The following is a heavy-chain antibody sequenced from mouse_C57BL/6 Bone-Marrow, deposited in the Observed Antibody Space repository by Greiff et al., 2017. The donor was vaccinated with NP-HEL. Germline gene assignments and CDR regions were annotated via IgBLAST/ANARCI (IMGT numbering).Heavy chain of an antibody. J-gene: IGHJ3*01. CDR3: ARGGGEFAY. CDR1: GYTFTSYW. Sequence: VQLQQPGAELVRPGTSVKLSCKASGYTFTSYWMHWVKQRPGQGLEWIGVIDPSDSYTNYNQKFKGKATLTVDTSSSTAYMQLSSLTSEDSAVYYCARGGGEFAYWGQGTLVTVSA. V-gene: IGHV1-59*01. CDR2: IDPSDSYT.